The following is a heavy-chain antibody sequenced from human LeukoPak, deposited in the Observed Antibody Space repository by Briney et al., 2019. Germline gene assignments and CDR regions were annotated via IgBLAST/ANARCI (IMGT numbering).Heavy chain of an antibody. CDR1: GGSISSSSYY. V-gene: IGHV4-39*07. D-gene: IGHD6-19*01. CDR3: AREEESGWPDAFDI. Sequence: SETLSLTCAVSGGSISSSSYYWGWIRQPPGKGLEWIGSIYYSGSTYYNPSLKSRVTISVDTSKNQFSLKLSSVTAADTAVYYCAREEESGWPDAFDIWGQGTMVTVSS. CDR2: IYYSGST. J-gene: IGHJ3*02.